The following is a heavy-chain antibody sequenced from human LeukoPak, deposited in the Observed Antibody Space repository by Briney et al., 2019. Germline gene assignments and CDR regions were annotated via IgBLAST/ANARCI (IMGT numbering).Heavy chain of an antibody. V-gene: IGHV3-21*04. D-gene: IGHD2-15*01. CDR1: GFTFSSYS. CDR3: AKAPVTSCRGAFCYPFDY. J-gene: IGHJ4*02. Sequence: TGGSLRLSCAASGFTFSSYSMNWVRQAPGKGLEWVSFISSSSNYRYYAASVRGRFTISRDTSRSTLYLQMNSLRAEDAAVYYCAKAPVTSCRGAFCYPFDYWGQGTLVTVSS. CDR2: ISSSSNYR.